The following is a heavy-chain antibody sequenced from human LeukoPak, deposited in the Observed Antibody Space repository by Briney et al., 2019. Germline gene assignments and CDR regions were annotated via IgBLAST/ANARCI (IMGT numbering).Heavy chain of an antibody. J-gene: IGHJ4*02. CDR1: GFTVSSNY. D-gene: IGHD6-13*01. V-gene: IGHV3-53*01. Sequence: GGSLRLSCAASGFTVSSNYMSWVRQAPGKGLERVSVIYSGGSTYYADSVKGRFTISRDNSKNTLYLQMNSLRAEDTAVYYCASKYSSSWTDYWGQGTLVTVSS. CDR2: IYSGGST. CDR3: ASKYSSSWTDY.